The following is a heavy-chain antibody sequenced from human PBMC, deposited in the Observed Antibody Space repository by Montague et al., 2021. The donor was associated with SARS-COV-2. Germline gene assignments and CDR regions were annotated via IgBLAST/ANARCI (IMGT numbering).Heavy chain of an antibody. CDR3: ARVTTKRTRYGSGSYRGFDAFDI. CDR1: GDSMSSGRYY. Sequence: TLSLTCTVSGDSMSSGRYYWTWIRQPAGKRLEWIGRIYSSGTTNYNPSPKSRVTISVDTSKNQFSLKLSSVTAADTAVYYCARVTTKRTRYGSGSYRGFDAFDIWGQGTMVTVSS. CDR2: IYSSGTT. D-gene: IGHD3-10*01. V-gene: IGHV4-61*02. J-gene: IGHJ3*02.